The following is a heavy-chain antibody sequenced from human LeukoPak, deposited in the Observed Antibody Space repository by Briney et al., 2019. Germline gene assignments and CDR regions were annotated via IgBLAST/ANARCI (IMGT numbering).Heavy chain of an antibody. Sequence: PSETLSLTCAVYGGSFSGYYWSWIRQPPGKGLEWIGEINHSGSTNYNPSLKSRVTISVDTSKNQFSLKLSSVTAADTAVYYCASYPTYYYDSSGYLGAFDIWGQGTMVTVSS. D-gene: IGHD3-22*01. CDR1: GGSFSGYY. V-gene: IGHV4-34*01. CDR3: ASYPTYYYDSSGYLGAFDI. J-gene: IGHJ3*02. CDR2: INHSGST.